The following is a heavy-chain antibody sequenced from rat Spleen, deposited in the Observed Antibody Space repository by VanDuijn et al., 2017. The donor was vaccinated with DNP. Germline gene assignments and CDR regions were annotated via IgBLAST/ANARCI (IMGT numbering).Heavy chain of an antibody. CDR3: VREDKGVNA. CDR1: GFNFNDYW. CDR2: INKDSSRI. V-gene: IGHV4-2*01. Sequence: EVKLVESGGGLVQPGRSLKLSCAASGFNFNDYWMGWVRQAPGKGLEWIGQINKDSSRINYSPSLKEKFTISRDNAQNTLYLQMSKLGSEDTGIYYCVREDKGVNAWGQGASVTVSS. D-gene: IGHD1-1*01. J-gene: IGHJ4*01.